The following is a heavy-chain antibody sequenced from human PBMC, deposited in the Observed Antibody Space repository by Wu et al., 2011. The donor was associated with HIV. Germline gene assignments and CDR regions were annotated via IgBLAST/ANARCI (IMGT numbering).Heavy chain of an antibody. Sequence: QVQLVRVWGRGEEAWVLGEGLLQGFWRHFSSYAISWVRQAPGQGLEWMGGIIPIFATTNYAQKFQGRVTITTDESTSTAYMELSSLRSEDTAVYYCARAEVLWFGEDSKYYFDYWGQGTLVTVSS. V-gene: IGHV1-69*05. D-gene: IGHD3-10*01. CDR1: RHFSSYA. J-gene: IGHJ4*02. CDR2: IIPIFATT. CDR3: ARAEVLWFGEDSKYYFDY.